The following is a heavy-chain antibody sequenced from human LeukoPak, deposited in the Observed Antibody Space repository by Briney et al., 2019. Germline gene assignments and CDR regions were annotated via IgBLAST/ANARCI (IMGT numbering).Heavy chain of an antibody. D-gene: IGHD6-19*01. CDR1: GFTFSSYA. CDR2: ISGSGGST. J-gene: IGHJ4*02. Sequence: GSLRLSCAASGFTFSSYAMSWVRQAPGKGLEWVSAISGSGGSTYYADSVKGRFTISRDNSKNTLYLQMNSLRAEDTAVYYCAKGPGYSSGWYSYYFDYWGQGTLVTVSS. CDR3: AKGPGYSSGWYSYYFDY. V-gene: IGHV3-23*01.